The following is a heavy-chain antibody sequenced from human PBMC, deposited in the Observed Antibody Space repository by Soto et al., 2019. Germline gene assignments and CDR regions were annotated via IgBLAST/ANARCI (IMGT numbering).Heavy chain of an antibody. J-gene: IGHJ6*03. V-gene: IGHV4-34*01. Sequence: SETLSLTCAVYGGSFSGYYWSWFRQPPGKGLEWIGEINHSGSTNYNPSLKSRVTISVDTSKNQFSLKLSSVTAADTAVYYCARVRRLIAAAGTWLHYYYMDVWGKGTTVTVSS. CDR1: GGSFSGYY. D-gene: IGHD6-13*01. CDR2: INHSGST. CDR3: ARVRRLIAAAGTWLHYYYMDV.